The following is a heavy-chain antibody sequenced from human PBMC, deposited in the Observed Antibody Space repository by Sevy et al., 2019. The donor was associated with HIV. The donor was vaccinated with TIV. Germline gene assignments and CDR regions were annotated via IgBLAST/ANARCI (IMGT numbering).Heavy chain of an antibody. J-gene: IGHJ4*02. CDR3: AKDPGSGSKSQLLYGEFDY. Sequence: GGSLRLSCAASGFTFRSYGMYWARQAPGKGLEWVAVISYDGSNKYYADSVKGRFTISRDNSKNTLYLQMNSLRAEDTVVYYCAKDPGSGSKSQLLYGEFDYWGQGTLVTISS. V-gene: IGHV3-30*18. CDR1: GFTFRSYG. CDR2: ISYDGSNK. D-gene: IGHD2-2*02.